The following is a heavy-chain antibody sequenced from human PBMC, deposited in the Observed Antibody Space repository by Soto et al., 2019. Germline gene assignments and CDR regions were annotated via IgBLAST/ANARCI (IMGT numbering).Heavy chain of an antibody. CDR1: GRTFSSYP. Sequence: SVKVSCKASGRTFSSYPISWVRQAPAQGLEWMGGIIPMFGIANYAQKFQGRVTITADESTSTAYMELGSLRSEDTAVYYCARDKGGYYDSSAHYIRFYYGMDAWGQGTTVTVSS. CDR2: IIPMFGIA. V-gene: IGHV1-69*13. CDR3: ARDKGGYYDSSAHYIRFYYGMDA. J-gene: IGHJ6*02. D-gene: IGHD3-22*01.